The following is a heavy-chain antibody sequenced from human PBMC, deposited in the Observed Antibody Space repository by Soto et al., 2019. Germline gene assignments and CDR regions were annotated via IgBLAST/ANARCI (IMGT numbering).Heavy chain of an antibody. D-gene: IGHD3-10*01. CDR2: IVPLLGTA. Sequence: QVKLVQSGAEVKKPGSSVKVSCKASGDIFSSYPFSWVRQAPGQGLAWMGGIVPLLGTADYAQKFQDRVTITADDSTSTVYMELSSLRSDDTAVYYCARDRGSQNWYFGVWGRGALVSVSS. J-gene: IGHJ2*01. CDR3: ARDRGSQNWYFGV. CDR1: GDIFSSYP. V-gene: IGHV1-69*01.